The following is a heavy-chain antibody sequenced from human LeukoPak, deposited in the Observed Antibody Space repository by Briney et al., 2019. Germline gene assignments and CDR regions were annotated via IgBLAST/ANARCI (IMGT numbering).Heavy chain of an antibody. J-gene: IGHJ4*02. CDR2: RKQDGREK. Sequence: GGSLRLSCAASGFTFNNYWMTWVRQAPGTGLEWVANRKQDGREKYYVDSVRGRFTISRDNAKNSLYLQMNSLRAEDMAVYYCARHTSTYFDFWGQGTLVTVSS. V-gene: IGHV3-7*01. CDR3: ARHTSTYFDF. CDR1: GFTFNNYW.